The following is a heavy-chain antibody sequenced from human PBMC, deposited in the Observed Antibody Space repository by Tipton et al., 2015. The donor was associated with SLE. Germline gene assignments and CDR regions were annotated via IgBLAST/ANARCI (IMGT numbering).Heavy chain of an antibody. D-gene: IGHD6-19*01. CDR3: ARHFYNIGWNHFDN. Sequence: TLSLTCTVSGGSISSSDSFWGWIRQSPGKGLEWIGYIHHSGGINYNPSLRSQVTMSMDTSQNQFSRKLSSVTAADTAVYYCARHFYNIGWNHFDNWGPGTLVTVSS. V-gene: IGHV4-61*05. CDR1: GGSISSSDSF. CDR2: IHHSGGI. J-gene: IGHJ4*02.